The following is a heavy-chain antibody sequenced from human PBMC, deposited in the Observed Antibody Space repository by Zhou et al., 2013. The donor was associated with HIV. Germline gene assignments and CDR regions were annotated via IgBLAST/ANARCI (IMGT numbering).Heavy chain of an antibody. J-gene: IGHJ3*02. V-gene: IGHV1-24*01. CDR1: GYTLTDLL. D-gene: IGHD6-13*01. CDR2: FDPDNRET. CDR3: AIDRVLQQRLENTLAI. Sequence: QVQLVQSGAEVKKPGASVKVSCKVSGYTLTDLLIHWVRQAPGGGPEWMGRFDPDNRETTHSQKFQGRITLTGDISTDTAYLEATSLTPEDTALYYCAIDRVLQQRLENTLAIWGQGTLVSVSS.